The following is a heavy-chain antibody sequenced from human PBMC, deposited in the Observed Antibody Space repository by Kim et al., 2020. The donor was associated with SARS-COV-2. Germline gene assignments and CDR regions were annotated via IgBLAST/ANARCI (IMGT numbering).Heavy chain of an antibody. J-gene: IGHJ2*01. CDR2: IGGSGGST. CDR1: GFTFSSYG. D-gene: IGHD3-16*01. CDR3: AKGGLNWYFAL. Sequence: GGSLRLSCAASGFTFSSYGMSWVRQAPGKGLEWVSSIGGSGGSTYYADSVKGRFTISRDNSKNTQYLQMNSLRAEDTAVYYCAKGGLNWYFALWGRGNLVTVSS. V-gene: IGHV3-23*01.